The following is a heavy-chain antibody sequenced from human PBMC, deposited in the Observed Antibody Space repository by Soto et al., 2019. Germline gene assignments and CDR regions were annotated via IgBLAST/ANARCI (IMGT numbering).Heavy chain of an antibody. D-gene: IGHD2-2*01. CDR1: GYSFTGYY. V-gene: IGHV1-2*02. J-gene: IGHJ5*02. CDR3: ARDPFVSSDIGIVPAAEGFAP. Sequence: GASVKVSCKASGYSFTGYYLHWVLQAPGQGLEWMGWINSNSGGTKYAQKFQGRVTMTRDTSIRTAYMELSRLRSDDTAVYYCARDPFVSSDIGIVPAAEGFAPWGQGTLVTVSS. CDR2: INSNSGGT.